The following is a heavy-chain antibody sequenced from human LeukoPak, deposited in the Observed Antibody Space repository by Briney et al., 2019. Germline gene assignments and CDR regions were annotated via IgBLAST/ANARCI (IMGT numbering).Heavy chain of an antibody. CDR2: FYPGDSDT. J-gene: IGHJ4*02. V-gene: IGHV5-51*01. Sequence: GGSLKISCKGSGYSYSSYWIGWVRQIPGKGLEWMGIFYPGDSDTRYSPSFQGQVTISADKSISIAYLQWSSLKASDTAMYYCTALDCSGGSCSSTGFDYWGQGTLVTVSS. CDR1: GYSYSSYW. CDR3: TALDCSGGSCSSTGFDY. D-gene: IGHD2-15*01.